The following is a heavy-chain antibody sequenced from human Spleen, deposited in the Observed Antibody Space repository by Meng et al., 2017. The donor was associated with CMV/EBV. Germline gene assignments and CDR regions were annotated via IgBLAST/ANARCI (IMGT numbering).Heavy chain of an antibody. CDR2: INTNNAIP. CDR3: ARVHSSGYYGPNDY. CDR1: GDTFTSYA. Sequence: KAYGDTFTSYARSWVRQAPGQGLEWMGWINTNNAIPTYAQGFTERFVFSLDTSVSTTYLQISSLKAEDTAVYYCARVHSSGYYGPNDYWGQGTLVTVSS. D-gene: IGHD3-22*01. V-gene: IGHV7-4-1*02. J-gene: IGHJ4*02.